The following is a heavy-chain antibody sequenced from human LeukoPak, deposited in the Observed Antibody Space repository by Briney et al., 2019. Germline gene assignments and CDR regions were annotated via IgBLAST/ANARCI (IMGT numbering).Heavy chain of an antibody. CDR2: ISSGSNYI. J-gene: IGHJ6*02. Sequence: LSLTCTVSGGSISGSSYYWGWIRQPPGKGLEWVSSISSGSNYIYYADSVKGRFTISRDNARTSLYLQMNSLRAEDTAVYYCARDKAQDSVYYGMDVWGQGTTVTVPS. V-gene: IGHV3-21*06. CDR3: ARDKAQDSVYYGMDV. CDR1: GGSISGSSYY. D-gene: IGHD6-6*01.